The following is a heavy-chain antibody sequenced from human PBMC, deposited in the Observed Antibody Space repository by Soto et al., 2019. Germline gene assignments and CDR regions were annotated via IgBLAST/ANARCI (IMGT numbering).Heavy chain of an antibody. CDR1: GGSISSGGYS. J-gene: IGHJ6*02. Sequence: QLQLQESGSGLVKPSQTLSLTCAVPGGSISSGGYSWSWIRRPPGKGLEWIGYIYHSGSTYYDPAHKCRVTVSMTRSKTQISLKLRSVTAADTAVYYCARVPGPWGQGATVTVSS. V-gene: IGHV4-30-2*01. CDR3: ARVPGP. CDR2: IYHSGST.